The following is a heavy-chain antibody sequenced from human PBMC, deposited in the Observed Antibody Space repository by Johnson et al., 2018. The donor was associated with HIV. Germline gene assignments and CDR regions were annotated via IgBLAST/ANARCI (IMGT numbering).Heavy chain of an antibody. D-gene: IGHD3-10*01. CDR2: IKQDGSEK. V-gene: IGHV3-7*01. J-gene: IGHJ3*02. Sequence: EVQLVESGGGLVQPGGSLRLSCAASGFTFSSYWMSWVRQAPGKGLEWVANIKQDGSEKFYADSVKGRFTISRDNSKNTLYLQMNSLRAEDTAVYYCVKDDYYGSGSYFAFDIWGQGTMVTVSS. CDR3: VKDDYYGSGSYFAFDI. CDR1: GFTFSSYW.